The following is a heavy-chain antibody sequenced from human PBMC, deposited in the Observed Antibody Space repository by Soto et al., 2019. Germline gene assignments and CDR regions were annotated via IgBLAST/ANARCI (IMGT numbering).Heavy chain of an antibody. V-gene: IGHV1-18*01. J-gene: IGHJ4*01. CDR1: AYTFTSYG. CDR3: AKDHGSGTYQLDY. CDR2: ISAYNGNT. D-gene: IGHD3-10*01. Sequence: ASVKVSCKASAYTFTSYGISWVRQAPGQGLEWMGWISAYNGNTHYARRLQGRVTMTTDTSTSTAYMELRSLRSEDTGVYYCAKDHGSGTYQLDYWGQGTLVTVS.